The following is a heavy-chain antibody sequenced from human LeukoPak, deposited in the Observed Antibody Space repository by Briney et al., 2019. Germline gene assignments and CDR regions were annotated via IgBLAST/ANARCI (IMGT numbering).Heavy chain of an antibody. D-gene: IGHD3-10*01. Sequence: ESSGTLSLTCTVSGASISSYFWTWIRQSPGKGLEWIGYIYYSGSTNYNPSPKSRVTISVDTSKNQFSLKLNSVTAADTAVYYCARYDYGSGYPGSWLDPWGQGTLVTVSS. J-gene: IGHJ5*02. V-gene: IGHV4-59*08. CDR3: ARYDYGSGYPGSWLDP. CDR1: GASISSYF. CDR2: IYYSGST.